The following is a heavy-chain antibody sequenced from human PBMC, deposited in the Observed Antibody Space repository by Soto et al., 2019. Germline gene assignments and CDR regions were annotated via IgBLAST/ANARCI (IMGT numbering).Heavy chain of an antibody. Sequence: ASVKVSCKASGYTFTNYDINWVRQATGQGLEWMGWMNPNSGNTGYAQKFQGRVTMTRNTSISTAYMELSSLRSEDTAVYYCAIRLSRFPQPHIDNSGQGTLVTVSS. CDR1: GYTFTNYD. CDR3: AIRLSRFPQPHIDN. V-gene: IGHV1-8*01. CDR2: MNPNSGNT. D-gene: IGHD2-2*01. J-gene: IGHJ4*02.